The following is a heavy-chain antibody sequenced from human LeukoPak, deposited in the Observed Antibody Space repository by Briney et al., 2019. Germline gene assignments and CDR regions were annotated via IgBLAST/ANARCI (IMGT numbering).Heavy chain of an antibody. CDR3: AREGGSEAFDI. CDR1: GFTFSSYS. Sequence: PGGSLRLSCAASGFTFSSYSMNWVRQAPGKGLEWVSSISSSSSYIYYADSVKGRFTISRDNAKNSPYLQMNSLRAEDTAVYYCAREGGSEAFDIWGQGTMVTVSS. V-gene: IGHV3-21*01. CDR2: ISSSSSYI. J-gene: IGHJ3*02. D-gene: IGHD3-16*01.